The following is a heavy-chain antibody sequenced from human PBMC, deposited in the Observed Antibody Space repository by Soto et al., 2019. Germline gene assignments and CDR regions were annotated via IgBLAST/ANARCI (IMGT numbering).Heavy chain of an antibody. J-gene: IGHJ4*02. Sequence: ELQLVESGGGLVQPGGSLRLSCAASGFTFSSYWMYWVRQAPGKGLVWVSRIKTDGSITSYADSVKGRFTVPRDNARETLYLHMNSLRAEDTAVYYCAKDANSVPEYWGQGTLVIVSS. CDR3: AKDANSVPEY. V-gene: IGHV3-74*01. CDR1: GFTFSSYW. CDR2: IKTDGSIT. D-gene: IGHD1-7*01.